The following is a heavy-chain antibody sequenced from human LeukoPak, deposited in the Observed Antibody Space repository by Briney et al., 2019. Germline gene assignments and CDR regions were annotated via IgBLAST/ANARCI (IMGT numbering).Heavy chain of an antibody. CDR2: ISAYNGNT. D-gene: IGHD3-22*01. Sequence: GASVNVSCKASGYTFTSYGISWVRQAPGQGLEWMGWISAYNGNTNYAQKLQGRVTMTTDTSTSTAYMELRSLRSDDTAVYYCARAHYDSSGYYYTPPYGMDVWGQGATVTVSS. J-gene: IGHJ6*02. CDR1: GYTFTSYG. CDR3: ARAHYDSSGYYYTPPYGMDV. V-gene: IGHV1-18*01.